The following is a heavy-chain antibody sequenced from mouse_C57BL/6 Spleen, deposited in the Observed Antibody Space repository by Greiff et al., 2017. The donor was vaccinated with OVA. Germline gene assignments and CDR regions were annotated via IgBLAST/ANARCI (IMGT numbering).Heavy chain of an antibody. J-gene: IGHJ3*01. CDR1: GYTFTSYW. CDR2: IYPGSGST. CDR3: TRSSGSFRGFPFAY. Sequence: QVQLQQPGAELVKPGASVKMSCKASGYTFTSYWITWVKQRPGQGLEWIGDIYPGSGSTNYNEKFKSKATLTVDTSSSTAYMQLSSLTSEDSAVYSGTRSSGSFRGFPFAYWGQGATVSVSA. D-gene: IGHD1-3*01. V-gene: IGHV1-55*01.